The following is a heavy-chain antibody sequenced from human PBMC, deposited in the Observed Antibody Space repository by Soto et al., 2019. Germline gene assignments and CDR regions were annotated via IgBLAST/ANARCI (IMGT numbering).Heavy chain of an antibody. Sequence: PSDTLSITCKVSSGSISSSSDYGALISHPPWKGLEWIGSIYYSGSTYYNPSLKSRVTISVDTSKNQFSLKLSSVTAADTAVYYCATRSLEWLSNYGMDVWGQGTTVTVSS. CDR1: SGSISSSSDY. V-gene: IGHV4-39*01. D-gene: IGHD3-3*01. CDR2: IYYSGST. CDR3: ATRSLEWLSNYGMDV. J-gene: IGHJ6*02.